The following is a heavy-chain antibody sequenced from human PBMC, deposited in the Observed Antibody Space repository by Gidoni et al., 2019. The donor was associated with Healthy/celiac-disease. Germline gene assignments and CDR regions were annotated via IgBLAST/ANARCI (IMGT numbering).Heavy chain of an antibody. Sequence: QVQLVESGGGVVQPGRSLRLSCEASGFTFSSYGMHWVRQAPGKGLEWVSVISYDGSNKYYADSVKGRFTISRDNSKNTLYLQMNSLRAEDTAVYYCAKDDYPRLYYYYGMDVWGQGTTVTVSS. V-gene: IGHV3-30*18. D-gene: IGHD4-17*01. J-gene: IGHJ6*02. CDR1: GFTFSSYG. CDR3: AKDDYPRLYYYYGMDV. CDR2: ISYDGSNK.